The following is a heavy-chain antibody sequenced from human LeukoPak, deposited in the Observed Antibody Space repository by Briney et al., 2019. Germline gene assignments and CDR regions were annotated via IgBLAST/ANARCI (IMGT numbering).Heavy chain of an antibody. D-gene: IGHD3-10*01. J-gene: IGHJ6*02. Sequence: GGSLRLSCAASGFTFSSYSMNWVRQAPGKGLEWVSYISSSSNTIYYADSVKGRFTISRDNAKNSLYLQMNSLRADDTAVYYCARTMVRGVGGMGVWGQGTTVTVSS. CDR2: ISSSSNTI. CDR1: GFTFSSYS. V-gene: IGHV3-48*01. CDR3: ARTMVRGVGGMGV.